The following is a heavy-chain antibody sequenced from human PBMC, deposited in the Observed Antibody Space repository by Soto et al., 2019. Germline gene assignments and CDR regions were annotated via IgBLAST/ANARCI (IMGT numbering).Heavy chain of an antibody. V-gene: IGHV3-11*01. CDR2: ISTSGETI. D-gene: IGHD3-16*01. Sequence: PGGSPRLSCEASGFTLRGYSMSWIRQAPGKGLEWIAHISTSGETIYYADSVKGRFTISRDNAKNSHLLQMTSLRAEDTAIYYCATPYYYYDEGYSAYWGLGTLVTVSS. J-gene: IGHJ4*02. CDR3: ATPYYYYDEGYSAY. CDR1: GFTLRGYS.